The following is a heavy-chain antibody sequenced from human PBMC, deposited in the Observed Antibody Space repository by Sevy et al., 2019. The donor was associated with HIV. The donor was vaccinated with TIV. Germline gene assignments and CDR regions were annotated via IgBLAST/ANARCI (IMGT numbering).Heavy chain of an antibody. V-gene: IGHV3-9*01. CDR1: GFTFDDYA. Sequence: GGSLRLSCAASGFTFDDYAMHWVRQAPGKGLEWVSGISWNSGSIGYADSVKGRFTISRDNAKNSLYLQMNSLRAEDKALYYCAKDDSSAMIGIGYFQHWGQGTLVTVSS. CDR3: AKDDSSAMIGIGYFQH. CDR2: ISWNSGSI. D-gene: IGHD3-22*01. J-gene: IGHJ1*01.